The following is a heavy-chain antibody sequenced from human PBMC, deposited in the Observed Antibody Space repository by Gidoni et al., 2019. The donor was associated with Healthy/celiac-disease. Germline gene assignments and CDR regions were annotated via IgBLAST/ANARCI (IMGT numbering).Heavy chain of an antibody. V-gene: IGHV3-23*01. CDR3: AKDLYQGRQGIYFDY. J-gene: IGHJ4*02. Sequence: SWVRQAPGKGLEWVSAISGSGGSTYYADSVKGRFTISRDNSKNTLYLQMNSLRAEDTAVYYCAKDLYQGRQGIYFDYWGQGTLVTVSS. CDR2: ISGSGGST. D-gene: IGHD2-2*01.